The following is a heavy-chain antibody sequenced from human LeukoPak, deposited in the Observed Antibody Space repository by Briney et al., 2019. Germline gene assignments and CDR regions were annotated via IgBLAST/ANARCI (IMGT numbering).Heavy chain of an antibody. CDR1: GYTFTSYG. CDR2: ISAYNGNT. Sequence: ASVKVSCKASGYTFTSYGISWVRQAPGQGLEWMGWISAYNGNTNYAQKLQGRVIMTTDTSTSTAYMELRSLRSDDTAVYYCARDPPTRITFGGVIVIPGGMHYYYYGMDVWGQGTTVTVSS. CDR3: ARDPPTRITFGGVIVIPGGMHYYYYGMDV. V-gene: IGHV1-18*01. J-gene: IGHJ6*02. D-gene: IGHD3-16*02.